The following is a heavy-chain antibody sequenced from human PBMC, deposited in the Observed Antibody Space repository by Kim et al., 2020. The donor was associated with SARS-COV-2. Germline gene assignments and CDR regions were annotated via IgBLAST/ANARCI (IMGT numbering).Heavy chain of an antibody. CDR3: ARACGSCYSFFGMDV. V-gene: IGHV3-53*01. Sequence: GGSLRLSCAASGFTVSSNYMSWVRQAPGKGLEWVSVIYSGGSTYYADSVKGRFTISRDNSKNTLYLQMNSMRAEDTAVYYCARACGSCYSFFGMDVWGQGTTVTVSS. CDR1: GFTVSSNY. J-gene: IGHJ6*02. CDR2: IYSGGST. D-gene: IGHD2-15*01.